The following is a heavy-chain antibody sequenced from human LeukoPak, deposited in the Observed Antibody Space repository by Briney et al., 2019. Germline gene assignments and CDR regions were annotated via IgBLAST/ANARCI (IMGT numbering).Heavy chain of an antibody. V-gene: IGHV4-38-2*02. CDR1: GFSISSGYC. CDR2: IYHSGST. Sequence: SETLSLTCTVSGFSISSGYCWGWIRQPPTKGLEWIGIIYHSGSTYYNPSLKSRVTISVDTSKNQLSLKLSSVTAADTAVYYCARSYCGGDCYFSGDGYYYYYMDVWGKGTTVTISS. D-gene: IGHD2-21*02. J-gene: IGHJ6*03. CDR3: ARSYCGGDCYFSGDGYYYYYMDV.